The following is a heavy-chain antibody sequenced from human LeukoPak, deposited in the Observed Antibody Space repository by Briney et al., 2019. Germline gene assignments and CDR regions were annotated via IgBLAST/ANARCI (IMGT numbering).Heavy chain of an antibody. J-gene: IGHJ4*02. D-gene: IGHD6-13*01. Sequence: PGRSLRLSCAASGFTFSSYGMHWVRQAPGKGLEWVAVISYDGSNKYYADSVKGRFTISRDNSKNTLYLQMNSLRAEDTAVYYCAKEVGAAAGTDNTFDDWGQGTLVTVSS. V-gene: IGHV3-30*18. CDR1: GFTFSSYG. CDR2: ISYDGSNK. CDR3: AKEVGAAAGTDNTFDD.